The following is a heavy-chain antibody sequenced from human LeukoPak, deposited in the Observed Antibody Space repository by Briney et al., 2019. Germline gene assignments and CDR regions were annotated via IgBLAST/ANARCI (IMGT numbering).Heavy chain of an antibody. J-gene: IGHJ3*02. V-gene: IGHV4-59*01. CDR3: ARGSRMAAAGAFDI. D-gene: IGHD6-13*01. Sequence: SETLSLTCTVSDGSISNYYWSWIRQPPGKGLEWMGYIYYIGSTNYNPSLKSRVTISVDTSKNQFSLKLSSVTAADTAVYYCARGSRMAAAGAFDIWGQGTMVTVSS. CDR1: DGSISNYY. CDR2: IYYIGST.